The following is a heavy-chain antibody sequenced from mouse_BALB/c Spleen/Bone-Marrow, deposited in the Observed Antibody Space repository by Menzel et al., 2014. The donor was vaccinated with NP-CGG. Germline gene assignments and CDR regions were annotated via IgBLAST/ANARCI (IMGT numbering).Heavy chain of an antibody. V-gene: IGHV1-82*01. CDR3: ARLLGYYFDY. CDR2: IYPGDGDT. D-gene: IGHD1-1*01. CDR1: GYAFSSSR. Sequence: QVQLQHSGPELVKPGASVKISCKASGYAFSSSRMNWVKQRPGQGLEWIGRIYPGDGDTNYNGKFKGKATLTAGKSSSTAYMQLSSLTSVDSAVYFCARLLGYYFDYWGQGTTLTVSS. J-gene: IGHJ2*01.